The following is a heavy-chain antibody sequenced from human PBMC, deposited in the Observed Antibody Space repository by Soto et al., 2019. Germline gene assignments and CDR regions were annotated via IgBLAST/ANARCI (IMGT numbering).Heavy chain of an antibody. D-gene: IGHD2-2*01. V-gene: IGHV4-34*01. CDR1: GGSFSGYY. CDR2: INHSGST. Sequence: QVQLQQWGAGLLKPSETLSLTCAVYGGSFSGYYWSWIRQPPGKGLEWIGEINHSGSTNYNPSLNSRVTISVETSKNQFSLKLSSVTAADTAVYYCARKVVPAAFFDYWGQGTLVTVSS. CDR3: ARKVVPAAFFDY. J-gene: IGHJ4*02.